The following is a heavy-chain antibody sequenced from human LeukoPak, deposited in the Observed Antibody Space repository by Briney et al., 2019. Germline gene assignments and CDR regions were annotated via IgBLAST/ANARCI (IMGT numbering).Heavy chain of an antibody. CDR2: ISAYNGNT. V-gene: IGHV1-18*01. CDR3: ARLNYYDSSGYYYADY. CDR1: GYTFTSYG. D-gene: IGHD3-22*01. Sequence: GASVKVSCKASGYTFTSYGISWVRQAPGQGLEWMGWISAYNGNTNYAQKLQGRVTMTTDTSTSTAYMELRSLRSDDTAVYYCARLNYYDSSGYYYADYWGQGTLVTVSS. J-gene: IGHJ4*02.